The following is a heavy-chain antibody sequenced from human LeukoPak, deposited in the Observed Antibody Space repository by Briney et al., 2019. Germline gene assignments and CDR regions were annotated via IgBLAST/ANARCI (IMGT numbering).Heavy chain of an antibody. D-gene: IGHD2-15*01. CDR2: IIPIFGTA. CDR1: GGTFSSYA. V-gene: IGHV1-69*06. J-gene: IGHJ4*02. CDR3: SRDSGYCSGGSCWYFDF. Sequence: SVKVSCKASGGTFSSYAISWVRQAPGQGLEWMGGIIPIFGTANYAQKFQGRVTITADKSTSTAYMELSSLRSEDTAVYYCSRDSGYCSGGSCWYFDFWGQGTLVTVSA.